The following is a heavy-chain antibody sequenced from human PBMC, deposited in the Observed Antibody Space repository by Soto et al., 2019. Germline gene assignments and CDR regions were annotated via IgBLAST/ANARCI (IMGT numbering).Heavy chain of an antibody. Sequence: QVQLQESGPGLVKPSETLSLTCTVSGASISGYYWSWIRQPPGKGLEWIGSFYYGGNTNYNPSLKSRVTMSVATSRNQFSLKLNSVTAADTAVYYCATRPKSRQWLPYFDYWGQGTLAIVSS. CDR2: FYYGGNT. CDR3: ATRPKSRQWLPYFDY. J-gene: IGHJ4*02. V-gene: IGHV4-59*08. D-gene: IGHD6-19*01. CDR1: GASISGYY.